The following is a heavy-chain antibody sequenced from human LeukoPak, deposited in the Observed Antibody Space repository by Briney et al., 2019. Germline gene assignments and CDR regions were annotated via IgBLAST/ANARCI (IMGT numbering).Heavy chain of an antibody. CDR1: GGSISSSNW. CDR2: IYHSGST. J-gene: IGHJ5*02. Sequence: PSGTLSLTCAVSGGSISSSNWWSWVRQPPGKGLEWIGEIYHSGSTNYNPSLKSRVTISVDTSKNQFSLKLSSVTAADTAVYYCARGITMVRGVNNWFDPWGQGTLVTVSS. CDR3: ARGITMVRGVNNWFDP. D-gene: IGHD3-10*01. V-gene: IGHV4-4*02.